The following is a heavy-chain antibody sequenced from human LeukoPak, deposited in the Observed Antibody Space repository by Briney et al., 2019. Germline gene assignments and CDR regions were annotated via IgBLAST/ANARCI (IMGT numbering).Heavy chain of an antibody. CDR2: IYSGGST. D-gene: IGHD3-10*01. J-gene: IGHJ4*02. V-gene: IGHV3-53*01. CDR3: AKELVRGVSFDY. CDR1: GFTVSSNY. Sequence: GGSLRLSCAASGFTVSSNYMSWVRQAPGKGLEWVSVIYSGGSTYYADSVKGRFTISRDDSKNTLYLQMNSLRAEDTAVYYCAKELVRGVSFDYWGQGTLVTVSS.